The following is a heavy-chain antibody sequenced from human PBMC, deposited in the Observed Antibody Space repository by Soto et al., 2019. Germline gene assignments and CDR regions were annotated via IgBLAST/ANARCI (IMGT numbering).Heavy chain of an antibody. J-gene: IGHJ6*03. Sequence: QLQLQESGPGLVKPSETLSLTCTVSGGSISSSSYYWGWIRQPPGKGLEWIGSIYYSGSTYYNPSLRSRVTISVDTSENQLSLKLSSVTAADTAVYYCARRPSSSYYYYYMDVWGKGTTVTVSS. CDR2: IYYSGST. V-gene: IGHV4-39*01. CDR1: GGSISSSSYY. CDR3: ARRPSSSYYYYYMDV. D-gene: IGHD6-6*01.